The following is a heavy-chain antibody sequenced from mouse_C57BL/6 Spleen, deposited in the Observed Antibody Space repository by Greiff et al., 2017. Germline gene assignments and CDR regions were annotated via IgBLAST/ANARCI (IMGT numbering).Heavy chain of an antibody. J-gene: IGHJ4*01. CDR1: GFSFNTYA. CDR2: IRSKSNNYAT. Sequence: EVHLVESGGGLVQPKGSLKFSCAASGFSFNTYAMNWVRQAPGKGLEWVARIRSKSNNYATYYAASVKDRFTISRDESESMLYLQMNNLKTEDTAMYYCVREDYYAMGYWGQGTSVTVSS. V-gene: IGHV10-1*01. CDR3: VREDYYAMGY.